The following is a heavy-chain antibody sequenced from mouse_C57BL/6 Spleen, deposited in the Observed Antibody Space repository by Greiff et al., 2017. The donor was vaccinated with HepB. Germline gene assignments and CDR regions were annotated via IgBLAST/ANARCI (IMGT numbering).Heavy chain of an antibody. CDR1: GFTFSDYY. CDR3: ARERQLHYAMDY. CDR2: INYVGSST. J-gene: IGHJ4*01. V-gene: IGHV5-16*01. Sequence: DVKLVESEGGLVQPGSSMKLSCTASGFTFSDYYMAWVRQVPEKGLEWVANINYVGSSTYYLDSLKSRFIISRDNAKNILYLQMSSLKSEDTATYYCARERQLHYAMDYWGQGTSVTVSS. D-gene: IGHD6-1*01.